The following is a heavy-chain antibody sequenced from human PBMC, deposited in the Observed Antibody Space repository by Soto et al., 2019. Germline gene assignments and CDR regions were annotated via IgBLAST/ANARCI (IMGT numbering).Heavy chain of an antibody. V-gene: IGHV3-15*01. CDR3: TTDPTIYSSGWTFDY. CDR1: GFTFSNAW. J-gene: IGHJ4*02. Sequence: EVQLVESGGGLVKPGGSLRLSCAASGFTFSNAWMSWVRQAPGKGLEWVGRIKSTTDGGTTDYDAPVKGRFTTSRDDSKNTLYLQMNSLKTEDTAVYYCTTDPTIYSSGWTFDYWGQGTLVTVSS. D-gene: IGHD6-19*01. CDR2: IKSTTDGGTT.